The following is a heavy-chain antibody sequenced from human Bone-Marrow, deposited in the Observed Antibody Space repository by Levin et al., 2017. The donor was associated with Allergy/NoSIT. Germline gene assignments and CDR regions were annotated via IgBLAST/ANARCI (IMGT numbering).Heavy chain of an antibody. Sequence: ETLSLTCAASGFTFSSYAMSWVRQAPGKGLEWVSAISGSGGSTYYADSVKGRFTISRDNSKNTLYLQMNSLRAEDTAVYYCAKESPLGYFDYWGQGTLVTVSS. CDR2: ISGSGGST. V-gene: IGHV3-23*01. CDR3: AKESPLGYFDY. CDR1: GFTFSSYA. D-gene: IGHD3-16*01. J-gene: IGHJ4*02.